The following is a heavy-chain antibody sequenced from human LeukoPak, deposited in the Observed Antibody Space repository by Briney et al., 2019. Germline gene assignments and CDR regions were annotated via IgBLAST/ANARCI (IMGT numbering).Heavy chain of an antibody. CDR2: INPSGGST. CDR3: ARVPQPTYYYDSSSYDDAFDI. J-gene: IGHJ3*02. D-gene: IGHD3-22*01. CDR1: GYTFTSYY. V-gene: IGHV1-46*01. Sequence: ASVKVSCKASGYTFTSYYMHWVRQAPGQGLEWMGIINPSGGSTSYAQKFQGRVTMTRDTSTSTVYMELSSLRSEDTAVYYCARVPQPTYYYDSSSYDDAFDIWGQGTMVTVSS.